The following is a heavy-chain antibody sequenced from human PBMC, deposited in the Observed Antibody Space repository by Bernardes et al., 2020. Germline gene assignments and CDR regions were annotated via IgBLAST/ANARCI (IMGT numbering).Heavy chain of an antibody. D-gene: IGHD3-3*01. CDR3: ARGGAITIFGVAPYGDYDYGMGD. J-gene: IGHJ6*02. CDR2: ISAYNGNT. CDR1: GYTFTSYG. V-gene: IGHV1-18*04. Sequence: ASVKVSCKASGYTFTSYGISWVRQAPGQGLEWMGWISAYNGNTNYAQKLQGRVTMTTDTSTSTAYMELRSLRPDDTAVYYCARGGAITIFGVAPYGDYDYGMGDWGQGTTGTVSS.